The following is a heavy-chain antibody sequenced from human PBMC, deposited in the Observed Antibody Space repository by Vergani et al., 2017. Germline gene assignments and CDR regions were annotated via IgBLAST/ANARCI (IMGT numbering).Heavy chain of an antibody. Sequence: QVQLQESGPGLVRPSETLSLTCTVSGGSLSGYYWNWIRQTPGEGLEWIGYVEDSGYFNYNPSLKTRVSMSSDTSNNQFSLMLISVTVADTAVYYCARSIVIRNPPDSFDNWGQGTLVTVSS. CDR2: VEDSGYF. CDR3: ARSIVIRNPPDSFDN. D-gene: IGHD1-14*01. CDR1: GGSLSGYY. V-gene: IGHV4-59*12. J-gene: IGHJ4*02.